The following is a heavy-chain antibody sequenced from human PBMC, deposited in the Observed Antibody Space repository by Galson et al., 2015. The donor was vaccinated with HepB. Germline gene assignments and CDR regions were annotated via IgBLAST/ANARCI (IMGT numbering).Heavy chain of an antibody. Sequence: SLRLSCAASGFTFSNYGMHWVRQTPGKGLEWVAVISYDGFTKYYADSVKGRFTIFRDSSANTLYLQMSSLRPEDTAVYYCAKGGEYHYENSGFDYWGQGTRVTVSS. D-gene: IGHD3-22*01. CDR1: GFTFSNYG. CDR3: AKGGEYHYENSGFDY. V-gene: IGHV3-30*18. J-gene: IGHJ4*02. CDR2: ISYDGFTK.